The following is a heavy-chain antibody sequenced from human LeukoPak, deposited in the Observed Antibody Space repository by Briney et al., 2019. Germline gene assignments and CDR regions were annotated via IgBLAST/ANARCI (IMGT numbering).Heavy chain of an antibody. D-gene: IGHD1-1*01. V-gene: IGHV4-59*01. CDR2: IYYSGST. J-gene: IGHJ6*03. CDR1: GGSISSYY. Sequence: SETLSLTCTVSGGSISSYYWSWIRQPPGKGLEWIGYIYYSGSTNYKPSVKSRVTISVDTSKNQFSLKLSSVTAADTAVYFCARGRVSSSTWYSTYYYYFYMDVWGKGTTVTVSS. CDR3: ARGRVSSSTWYSTYYYYFYMDV.